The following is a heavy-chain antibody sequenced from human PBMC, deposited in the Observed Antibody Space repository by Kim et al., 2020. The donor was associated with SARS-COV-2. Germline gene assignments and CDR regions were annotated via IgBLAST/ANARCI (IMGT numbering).Heavy chain of an antibody. J-gene: IGHJ4*02. Sequence: YSPSFQGQVTFSVDKSISTACLQWSSLRASDTAMYYCARMATAGFSHLDYWGQGTLVTVSS. D-gene: IGHD6-13*01. CDR3: ARMATAGFSHLDY. V-gene: IGHV5-51*01.